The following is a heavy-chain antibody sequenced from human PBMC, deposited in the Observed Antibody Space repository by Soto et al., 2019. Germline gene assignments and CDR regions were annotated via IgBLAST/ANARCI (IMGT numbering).Heavy chain of an antibody. CDR3: ARDPHCSSTSCPTSGFGMDV. Sequence: SVKVSCKASGGTFISYAISWVRQAPGQGLEWMGGIIPIFGTASYAQKFQGRVTITADESTSTAYMELSSLRSEDTAVYYCARDPHCSSTSCPTSGFGMDVWGQGTTVTVSS. CDR1: GGTFISYA. V-gene: IGHV1-69*13. CDR2: IIPIFGTA. J-gene: IGHJ6*02. D-gene: IGHD2-2*01.